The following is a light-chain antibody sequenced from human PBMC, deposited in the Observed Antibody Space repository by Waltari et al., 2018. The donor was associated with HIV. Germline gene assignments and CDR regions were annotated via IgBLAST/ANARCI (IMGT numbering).Light chain of an antibody. Sequence: SVLTQPPSASGTHGQSVTIPCSGSDPNIGSNYVYWYQQVPGTAPQLLIFRDRQRPSGVPDRFSASKSGTSASLAISGLRSEDEAHYYCATWDDHENGHGIFGGGTQLTVL. CDR3: ATWDDHENGHGI. J-gene: IGLJ7*01. V-gene: IGLV1-47*01. CDR2: RDR. CDR1: DPNIGSNY.